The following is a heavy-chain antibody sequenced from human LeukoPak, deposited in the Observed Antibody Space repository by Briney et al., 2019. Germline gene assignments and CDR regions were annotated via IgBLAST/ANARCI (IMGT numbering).Heavy chain of an antibody. V-gene: IGHV1-46*02. D-gene: IGHD6-19*01. J-gene: IGHJ4*02. Sequence: ASVKVSCKASGYTFNNHYMYWVRQAPGQGLEWMGVINPSGGSTSYAQRFQGRVTMTRDTSTRTVYMEVNSLRSEDTAVYYCARQGTYSSAIGMGYWGQGTLVTVSS. CDR2: INPSGGST. CDR3: ARQGTYSSAIGMGY. CDR1: GYTFNNHY.